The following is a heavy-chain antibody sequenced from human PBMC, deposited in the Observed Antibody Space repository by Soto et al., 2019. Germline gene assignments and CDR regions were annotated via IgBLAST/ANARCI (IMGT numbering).Heavy chain of an antibody. Sequence: SETLSLTCTVSGGSISSYYWSWIRQPPGKGLEWIGYIYYSGSTNYNPSLKSRVTISVDTSTNQFSLKVSSVTPADTAVYSCARGVFGSSFDYWGQGTLVTVSS. CDR2: IYYSGST. CDR3: ARGVFGSSFDY. D-gene: IGHD6-6*01. J-gene: IGHJ4*02. CDR1: GGSISSYY. V-gene: IGHV4-59*01.